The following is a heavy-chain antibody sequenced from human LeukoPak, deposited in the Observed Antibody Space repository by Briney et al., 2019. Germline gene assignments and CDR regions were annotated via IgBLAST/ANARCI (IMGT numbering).Heavy chain of an antibody. CDR3: ARGGYASDWHSIDV. D-gene: IGHD6-25*01. J-gene: IGHJ6*02. CDR1: GGSISNNN. Sequence: PSETVSLTCTVSGGSISNNNWSWIWQPPGKGLELKGYMYYSGSPNYNPTLKGRVTISVDTPKNQFPLMLSSVTAANTAVYYCARGGYASDWHSIDVWGQGTTVTVSS. V-gene: IGHV4-59*01. CDR2: MYYSGSP.